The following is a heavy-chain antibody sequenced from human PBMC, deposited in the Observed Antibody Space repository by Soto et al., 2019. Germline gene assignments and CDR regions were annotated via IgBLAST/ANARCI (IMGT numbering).Heavy chain of an antibody. CDR2: MSHIGSV. J-gene: IGHJ4*02. D-gene: IGHD6-19*01. V-gene: IGHV4-4*02. CDR3: ARSLGWYAVDY. Sequence: QVLLQESGPGLVQPSGTLSLSCVVSGVSIGSNYYWGWVRQPPGKGLEWLGDMSHIGSVNYNPSLMGRVTISMGKSPHSSSLKLDSMTAAVTAVYYCARSLGWYAVDYWGQGTLVIVYS. CDR1: GVSIGSNYY.